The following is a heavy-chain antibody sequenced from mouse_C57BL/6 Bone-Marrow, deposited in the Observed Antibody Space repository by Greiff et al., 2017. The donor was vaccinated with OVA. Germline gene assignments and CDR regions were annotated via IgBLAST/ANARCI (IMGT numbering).Heavy chain of an antibody. Sequence: VQLQQPGAELVKPGASVKLSCKASGYTFTSYWMHWVKQRPGQGLEWIGMIHPNSGSTNYNEKFKSKATLTVDKSSSTAYMQLSSLTSEDSAVYYCARRGDYGSSWDWYFDVWGTGTTVTVSS. V-gene: IGHV1-64*01. CDR3: ARRGDYGSSWDWYFDV. CDR2: IHPNSGST. J-gene: IGHJ1*03. CDR1: GYTFTSYW. D-gene: IGHD1-1*01.